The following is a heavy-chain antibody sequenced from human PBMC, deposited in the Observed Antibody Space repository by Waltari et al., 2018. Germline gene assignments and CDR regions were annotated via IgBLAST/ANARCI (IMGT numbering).Heavy chain of an antibody. Sequence: QVQLVQSGAEVKKPGSSVKVSCKASGGTFSSYAISWVRQAPGQGLGWMGGIIPIFCTANYAQKLQGRVTITADESTSTAYMELSSLRSEDTAVYYCASLGMAGTTVPYWGQGTLVTVSS. CDR2: IIPIFCTA. V-gene: IGHV1-69*12. D-gene: IGHD1-7*01. CDR1: GGTFSSYA. J-gene: IGHJ4*02. CDR3: ASLGMAGTTVPY.